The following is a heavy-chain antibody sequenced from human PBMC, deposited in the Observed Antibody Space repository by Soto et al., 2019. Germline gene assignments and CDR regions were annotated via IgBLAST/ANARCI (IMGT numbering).Heavy chain of an antibody. CDR1: GFTLSAYW. J-gene: IGHJ3*02. V-gene: IGHV3-7*05. D-gene: IGHD6-13*01. CDR3: ARDVPPRSSSLYLDAFDI. CDR2: INRDGSKK. Sequence: EVQLEESGGDLVQPGGSLRLSGAASGFTLSAYWMTWVRQAPGKGLEWVANINRDGSKKYYLDSVRGRFTISRDNVGNSLYLQMDSLRADDTALYYCARDVPPRSSSLYLDAFDIWGQGTMVTVSS.